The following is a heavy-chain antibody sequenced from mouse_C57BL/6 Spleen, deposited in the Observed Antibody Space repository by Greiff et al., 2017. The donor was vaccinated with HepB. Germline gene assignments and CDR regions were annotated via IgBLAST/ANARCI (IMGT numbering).Heavy chain of an antibody. CDR2: IDPSDSYT. V-gene: IGHV1-69*01. CDR1: GYTFTSYW. Sequence: VQLQQSGAELVMPGASVKLSCKASGYTFTSYWMHWVKQRPGQGLEWIGEIDPSDSYTNYNQKFKGKSTLTVDKSSSTAYMQLSSLTSEDSAVYSCARHEDYSNYTWFAYWGQGTLVTVSA. D-gene: IGHD2-5*01. J-gene: IGHJ3*01. CDR3: ARHEDYSNYTWFAY.